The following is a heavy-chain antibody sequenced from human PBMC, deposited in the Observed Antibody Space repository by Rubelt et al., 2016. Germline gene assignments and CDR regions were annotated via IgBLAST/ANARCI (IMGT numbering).Heavy chain of an antibody. CDR1: GVSMSTGGPY. CDR3: ARLYSGSYLMDY. J-gene: IGHJ4*02. V-gene: IGHV4-31*03. D-gene: IGHD1-26*01. CDR2: IYYSGST. Sequence: GQLQESGPGLVKPSQTLSLTCTVSGVSMSTGGPYWSWIRQHPGKGLEWIGYIYYSGSTNYNPSLKSRVTISVDTSKNQFSLKLSSVTATDTAVYYCARLYSGSYLMDYWGQGALVTVSS.